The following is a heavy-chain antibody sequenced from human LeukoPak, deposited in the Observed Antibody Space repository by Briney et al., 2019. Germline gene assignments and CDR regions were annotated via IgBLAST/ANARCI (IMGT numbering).Heavy chain of an antibody. D-gene: IGHD5-24*01. CDR3: ARGVRDGYNYGSLFDY. CDR2: SYYSGST. Sequence: PSETLSLTRTVSGGSMSGYYWNWIRQPPGKGLEWIGHSYYSGSTQYHPSLKSRGTISVDTSKNQFSLKLSSVTATDTAVYYCARGVRDGYNYGSLFDYWGQGTLVTVSS. V-gene: IGHV4-59*08. J-gene: IGHJ4*02. CDR1: GGSMSGYY.